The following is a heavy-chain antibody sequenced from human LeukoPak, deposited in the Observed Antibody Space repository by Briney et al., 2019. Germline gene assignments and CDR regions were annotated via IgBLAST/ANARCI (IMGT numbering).Heavy chain of an antibody. CDR1: GYTFTGYY. CDR3: ARGDPYYDFWSGYLGYYYGMDV. CDR2: INPNSGGT. D-gene: IGHD3-3*01. V-gene: IGHV1-2*02. Sequence: ASVKVSCKASGYTFTGYYMHWVRQAPGQGFEWMGWINPNSGGTNYAQKFQGRVTMTRNTSISTAYMELSSLRSEDTAVYYCARGDPYYDFWSGYLGYYYGMDVWGQGTTVTVSS. J-gene: IGHJ6*02.